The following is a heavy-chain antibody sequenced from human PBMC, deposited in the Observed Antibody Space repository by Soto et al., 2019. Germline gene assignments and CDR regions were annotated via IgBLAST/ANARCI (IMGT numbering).Heavy chain of an antibody. CDR1: GHTFTNYD. CDR2: MNPNSGNT. D-gene: IGHD4-17*01. CDR3: ATGPPRLRWFAFAI. V-gene: IGHV1-8*01. Sequence: QVQLVQSGAEVKKPGASVKVSCKPSGHTFTNYDINWVRQATGQGLEWMGWMNPNSGNTGYAQKFQGRVTMTRNTSISTAYMELNSLRSEATAVYYCATGPPRLRWFAFAIWGQGTMVTVSS. J-gene: IGHJ3*02.